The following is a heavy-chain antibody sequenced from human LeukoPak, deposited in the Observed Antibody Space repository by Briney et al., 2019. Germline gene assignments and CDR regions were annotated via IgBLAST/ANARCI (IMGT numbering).Heavy chain of an antibody. CDR3: ARALPPAY. J-gene: IGHJ4*02. CDR2: ISHSGST. CDR1: GGSFSDYP. Sequence: SETLSLTCAVYGGSFSDYPWSWIRQPPGKGLEWIGEISHSGSTTYNPSLRSRVTISGDTSKKQFSLKLSSVTAADTAVYYCARALPPAYWGQGTLVTVSS. V-gene: IGHV4-34*01.